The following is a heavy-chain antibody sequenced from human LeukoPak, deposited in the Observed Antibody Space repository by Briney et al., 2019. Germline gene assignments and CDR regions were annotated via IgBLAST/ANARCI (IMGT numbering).Heavy chain of an antibody. CDR2: MNPNSGNT. V-gene: IGHV1-8*02. J-gene: IGHJ4*02. Sequence: ASVKVSCKASGYTFTSYYMHWVRQAPGQGLGWMGWMNPNSGNTGYAQKFQGRVTMTRNTSISTAYMELSSLRSEDTAVYYCAILSFSGYWTRAVDYWGQGTLVTVSS. D-gene: IGHD3-22*01. CDR1: GYTFTSYY. CDR3: AILSFSGYWTRAVDY.